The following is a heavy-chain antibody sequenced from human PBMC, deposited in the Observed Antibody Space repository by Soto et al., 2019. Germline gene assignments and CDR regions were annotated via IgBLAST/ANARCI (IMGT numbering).Heavy chain of an antibody. CDR2: INHRGST. J-gene: IGHJ5*02. D-gene: IGHD5-12*01. CDR1: GGSFSGYY. Sequence: SETLSLTCAGYGGSFSGYYWSWIRQTPGKGLEWLGEINHRGSTNYNPSLKSRVTISVDTSRTQFSLKLSSVTAADTAVYYCARVREYSGYDMANWFDPWGQGTLVTVSS. V-gene: IGHV4-34*01. CDR3: ARVREYSGYDMANWFDP.